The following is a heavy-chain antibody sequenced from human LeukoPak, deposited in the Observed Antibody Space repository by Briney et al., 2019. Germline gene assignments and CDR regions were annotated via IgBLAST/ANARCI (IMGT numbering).Heavy chain of an antibody. V-gene: IGHV1-2*02. D-gene: IGHD2-15*01. J-gene: IGHJ4*02. CDR1: GYTFTGYY. CDR3: ARVDYSEGGEFDY. CDR2: INPNSGGT. Sequence: GASVKVSCKASGYTFTGYYMHWVRQAPGQGLEWMGWINPNSGGTNYAQKFQGRVTMTRDTSISTAYMELSRLRSDDTAVYYCARVDYSEGGEFDYWGQGTLVTVSS.